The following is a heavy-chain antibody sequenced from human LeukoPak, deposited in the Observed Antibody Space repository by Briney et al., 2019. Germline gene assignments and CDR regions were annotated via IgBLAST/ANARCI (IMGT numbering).Heavy chain of an antibody. J-gene: IGHJ4*02. V-gene: IGHV3-23*01. CDR3: AKASEVGRGYFDY. CDR1: GFSFSSYA. Sequence: GGSLRLSCAASGFSFSSYAMSWVRQAPGKGLEWVSVISGSGGSTNYAASVKGRFTMSRDNSQNTLYLQMNSLRVEDTAVYYCAKASEVGRGYFDYWGQGTLVTVS. CDR2: ISGSGGST. D-gene: IGHD1-26*01.